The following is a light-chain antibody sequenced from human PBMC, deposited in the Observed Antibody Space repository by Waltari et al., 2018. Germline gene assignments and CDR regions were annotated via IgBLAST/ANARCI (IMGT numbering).Light chain of an antibody. CDR3: QQYNNWPLLT. J-gene: IGKJ3*01. V-gene: IGKV3-15*01. Sequence: EIVMTQSPPTLSVSPGERATLSCRTSQSLNNNLAWYQQKPGQAPRLLIYGASTRATGIPARFSGSGSGTEFTLTINSLQSEDFAIYYCQQYNNWPLLTFGPGTKVDIK. CDR1: QSLNNN. CDR2: GAS.